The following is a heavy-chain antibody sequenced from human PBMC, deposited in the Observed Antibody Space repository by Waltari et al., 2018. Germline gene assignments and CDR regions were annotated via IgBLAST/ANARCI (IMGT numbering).Heavy chain of an antibody. Sequence: EVQLVESGGGLIQSGGSLRLSCAASGFTFSSNYMSWVRQAPGKGLEWVAVIYSGGSTYYADSVKGRFTISRDNSKNTLYLQMNSLRAEDTAVYYCARDKYSYGYRSFDYWGQGTLVTVSS. D-gene: IGHD5-18*01. V-gene: IGHV3-53*01. CDR2: IYSGGST. CDR3: ARDKYSYGYRSFDY. J-gene: IGHJ4*02. CDR1: GFTFSSNY.